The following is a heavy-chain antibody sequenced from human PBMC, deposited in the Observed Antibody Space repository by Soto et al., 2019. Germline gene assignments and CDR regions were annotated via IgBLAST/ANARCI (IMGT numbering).Heavy chain of an antibody. Sequence: QVQLVESGGGVVQPGTSLRLSCEASGFTFNSFGMHWVRQAPGKGLEWVAVIWHDGTNEYYVDSVKGRFTISRDNSKDTLYLQVNNLRAEDTAVYYCARTGLQIVQATSYYYGLDVWGQGTTVTVSS. CDR1: GFTFNSFG. J-gene: IGHJ6*02. D-gene: IGHD2-8*01. CDR3: ARTGLQIVQATSYYYGLDV. V-gene: IGHV3-33*01. CDR2: IWHDGTNE.